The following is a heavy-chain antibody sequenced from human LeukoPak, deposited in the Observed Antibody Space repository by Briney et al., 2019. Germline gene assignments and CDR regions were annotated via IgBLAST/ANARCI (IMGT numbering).Heavy chain of an antibody. CDR3: AKDNHYYGSGSSEYYYYYYYMDV. V-gene: IGHV3-30*02. Sequence: KTGGSLRLSCAASGFTFSSYGMHWVRQAPGKGLEWVAFIRYDGSNKYYADSVKGRFTISRDNSKNTLYLQMNSLRAEDTAVYYCAKDNHYYGSGSSEYYYYYYYMDVWGKGTTVTISS. J-gene: IGHJ6*03. CDR2: IRYDGSNK. CDR1: GFTFSSYG. D-gene: IGHD3-10*01.